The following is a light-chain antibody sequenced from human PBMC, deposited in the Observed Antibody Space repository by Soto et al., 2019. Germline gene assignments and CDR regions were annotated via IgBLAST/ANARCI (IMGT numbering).Light chain of an antibody. CDR1: SSDVGAYNY. CDR3: WSYAGSNTVV. Sequence: QSALTQPASVSGSPGQSITISCTGTSSDVGAYNYVSWYQQHPGKAPKLMIYEVRNRPSGVSDRFSGSKSGNTASLTISGLQAEDEADYYCWSYAGSNTVVFGGGTKLTVL. V-gene: IGLV2-14*01. J-gene: IGLJ2*01. CDR2: EVR.